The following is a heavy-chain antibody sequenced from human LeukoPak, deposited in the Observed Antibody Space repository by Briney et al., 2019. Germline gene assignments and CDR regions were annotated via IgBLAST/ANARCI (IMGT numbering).Heavy chain of an antibody. CDR3: ARVGIAARPRWFDP. CDR2: IYTSGST. D-gene: IGHD6-6*01. Sequence: PSQTLSLTCTVSGGSISSGSYYWSWIRQPAGKGLEWIGRIYTSGSTNYNPSLKSRVTISVDTSKNQFSLKLSSVTAADTAVYYCARVGIAARPRWFDPWGQGTLVTVSS. J-gene: IGHJ5*02. V-gene: IGHV4-61*02. CDR1: GGSISSGSYY.